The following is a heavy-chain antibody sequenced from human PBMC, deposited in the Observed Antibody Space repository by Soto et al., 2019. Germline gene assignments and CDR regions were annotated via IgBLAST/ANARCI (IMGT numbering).Heavy chain of an antibody. CDR3: ARSVEGHFDY. D-gene: IGHD6-19*01. J-gene: IGHJ4*02. CDR2: ITSDTKTI. CDR1: GFTFSVYS. Sequence: GGSLRLSCVASGFTFSVYSMNWVRQAPGKGLEWFSYITSDTKTIKYADSVKGRFTISRDNAKNSVYLQMNSLRDEDTAVYYCARSVEGHFDYWGQGTVVTVSS. V-gene: IGHV3-48*02.